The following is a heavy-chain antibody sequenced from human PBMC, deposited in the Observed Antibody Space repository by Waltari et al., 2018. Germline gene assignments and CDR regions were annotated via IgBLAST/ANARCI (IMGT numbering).Heavy chain of an antibody. CDR1: GYTLTELS. D-gene: IGHD4-17*01. Sequence: QVQLVQSGAEVKKPGASVKVSCKVSGYTLTELSMHWVRQAPGKGLEWMGGFDPEDGETIYAQKFQGRVTMTEDTSTDTAYMELSSLRSEDTAVYYCATEPPVTVTTGETKYCQHWGQGTLVTVSS. V-gene: IGHV1-24*01. J-gene: IGHJ1*01. CDR3: ATEPPVTVTTGETKYCQH. CDR2: FDPEDGET.